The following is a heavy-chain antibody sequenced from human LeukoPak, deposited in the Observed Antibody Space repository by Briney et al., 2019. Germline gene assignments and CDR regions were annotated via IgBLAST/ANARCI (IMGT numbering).Heavy chain of an antibody. Sequence: ASVKVSCKVSGYTLTELPMHWVRQAPGKGLEWMGGFDPEDGETIYAQKFQGRVTMTEDTSTDTAYMELSSLRSEDTAVYYCATFATTMIVATYGMDVWGQGTTVTVSS. CDR1: GYTLTELP. V-gene: IGHV1-24*01. J-gene: IGHJ6*02. CDR3: ATFATTMIVATYGMDV. D-gene: IGHD3-22*01. CDR2: FDPEDGET.